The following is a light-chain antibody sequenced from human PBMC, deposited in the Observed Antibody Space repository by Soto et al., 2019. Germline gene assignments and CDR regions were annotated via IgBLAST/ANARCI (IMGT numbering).Light chain of an antibody. CDR2: EVS. J-gene: IGLJ1*01. CDR3: SSYTSSNTRYV. CDR1: SSDVGGYNY. V-gene: IGLV2-14*01. Sequence: QSVLTQPASVSGSPGQSITISCTGTSSDVGGYNYVSWYQQHPGKAPKLMIYEVSNRPSGVSNRFSGSKSGHTASLTISGLQADDEAEYYCSSYTSSNTRYVFGTGTKLTVL.